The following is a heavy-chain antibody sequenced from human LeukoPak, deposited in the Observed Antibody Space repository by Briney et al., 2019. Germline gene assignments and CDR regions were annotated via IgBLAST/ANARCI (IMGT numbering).Heavy chain of an antibody. J-gene: IGHJ6*03. CDR3: ARDAVVVTAHYYYYYMDV. Sequence: PGGSLRLSCAASGFTFSSYAMHWVRQAPGKGLEYVSAISSNGGSTYYANSVKGRFTISRDNSKNTLYLHMGSLRAEDMAVYYCARDAVVVTAHYYYYYMDVWGKGTTVTVSS. CDR1: GFTFSSYA. CDR2: ISSNGGST. D-gene: IGHD2-21*02. V-gene: IGHV3-64*01.